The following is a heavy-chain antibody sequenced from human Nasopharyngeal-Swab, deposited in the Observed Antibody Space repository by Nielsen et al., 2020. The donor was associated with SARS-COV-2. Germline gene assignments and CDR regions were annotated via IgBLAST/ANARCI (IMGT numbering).Heavy chain of an antibody. CDR1: GYTFIGYY. CDR3: ATATTVTSSFDY. J-gene: IGHJ4*02. Sequence: ASVKVSCKASGYTFIGYYMHWVRQAPGQGLEWMGWINPNSGGTNYAQKFQGWVTMTRDTSISTAYMELSRLRSDDTAVYYCATATTVTSSFDYWGQGTLVTVSS. CDR2: INPNSGGT. D-gene: IGHD4-11*01. V-gene: IGHV1-2*04.